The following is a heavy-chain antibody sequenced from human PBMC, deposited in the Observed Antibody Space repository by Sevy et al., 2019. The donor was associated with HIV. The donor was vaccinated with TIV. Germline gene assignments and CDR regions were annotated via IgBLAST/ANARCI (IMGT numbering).Heavy chain of an antibody. J-gene: IGHJ1*01. Sequence: GGSLRLSCAASGFSFSDAWLSWVRQVPGKGLEWVGRVRSKGDGGTAEYAATVKGRFTIARDESKNTMYVQMNNLKIEDTDIYYSSTEGADWGQGTLVTVSS. CDR1: GFSFSDAW. V-gene: IGHV3-15*01. CDR2: VRSKGDGGTA. CDR3: STEGAD. D-gene: IGHD4-17*01.